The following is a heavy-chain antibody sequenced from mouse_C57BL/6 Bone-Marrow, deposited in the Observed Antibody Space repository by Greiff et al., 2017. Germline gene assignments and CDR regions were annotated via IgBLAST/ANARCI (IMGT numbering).Heavy chain of an antibody. D-gene: IGHD2-4*01. V-gene: IGHV1-55*01. Sequence: QVQLQQPGAELVKPGASVKMSCKASGYTFTSYWITWVKQRPGQGLEWIGDIYPGSGSTNYNEKFKSKATLTLNTSSSTAYMQLSSLTSEDSAVYYFARDDDVDWYFDVWGTGTTVTVSS. CDR1: GYTFTSYW. CDR2: IYPGSGST. CDR3: ARDDDVDWYFDV. J-gene: IGHJ1*03.